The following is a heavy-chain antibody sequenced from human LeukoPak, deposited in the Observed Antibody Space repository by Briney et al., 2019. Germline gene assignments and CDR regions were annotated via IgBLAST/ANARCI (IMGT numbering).Heavy chain of an antibody. CDR1: GGTFSGYA. D-gene: IGHD2-21*02. J-gene: IGHJ3*02. V-gene: IGHV1-69*05. CDR3: ASSCGGDCRTRGYDAFDT. Sequence: GSSVKVSCKASGGTFSGYAISWVRLAPGQGHEWMGGIIPIFGTANYAQKFQGRVTITTDESTSTAYMELSSLRSEDTAVYYCASSCGGDCRTRGYDAFDTWGQGTMVTVSS. CDR2: IIPIFGTA.